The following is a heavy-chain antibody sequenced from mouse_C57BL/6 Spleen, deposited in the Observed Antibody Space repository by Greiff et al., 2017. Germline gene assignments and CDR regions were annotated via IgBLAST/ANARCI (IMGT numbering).Heavy chain of an antibody. CDR1: GFTFSDYY. V-gene: IGHV5-12*01. Sequence: EVQVVESGGGLVQPGGSLKLSCAASGFTFSDYYMYWVRQTPEKRLGWVAYISNGGGSTYYPDTVKGGFTISRDKSKNPLYLQMSRLKSEDTSMYYCARQRLLWYFDVWGTGTTVTVSS. D-gene: IGHD2-3*01. J-gene: IGHJ1*03. CDR3: ARQRLLWYFDV. CDR2: ISNGGGST.